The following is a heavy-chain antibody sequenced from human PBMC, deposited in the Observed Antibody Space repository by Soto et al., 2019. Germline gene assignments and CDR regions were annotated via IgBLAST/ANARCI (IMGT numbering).Heavy chain of an antibody. CDR2: ISAYNGNT. Sequence: GASVKVSCKASGYTFTSYGISWVRQAPGQGLEWMGWISAYNGNTNYAQKLQGRVTMTTDTSTSTAYMELRSLRSDDTAVYYCARDIYDFWSGPDAFDIWGQGTMVTVSS. CDR1: GYTFTSYG. D-gene: IGHD3-3*01. J-gene: IGHJ3*02. CDR3: ARDIYDFWSGPDAFDI. V-gene: IGHV1-18*01.